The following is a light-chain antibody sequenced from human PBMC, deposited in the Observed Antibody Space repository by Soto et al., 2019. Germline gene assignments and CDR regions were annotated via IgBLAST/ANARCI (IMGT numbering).Light chain of an antibody. CDR1: SSNIGSNT. Sequence: QSVLTQPPSASGTPGQRVTISCSGSSSNIGSNTVNWYQQLPGTAPKLLIYSNSNRPSGVPDRFSGSKSGTSGSLAITGLQAEDEADYYCQSYDTSLGGAYVFGTGTKVTVL. J-gene: IGLJ1*01. CDR2: SNS. V-gene: IGLV1-44*01. CDR3: QSYDTSLGGAYV.